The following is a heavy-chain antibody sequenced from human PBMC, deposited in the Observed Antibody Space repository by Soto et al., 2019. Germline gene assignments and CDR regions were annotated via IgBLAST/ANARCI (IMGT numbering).Heavy chain of an antibody. CDR2: IIPIFGTG. CDR3: ARGHGYNGAHFDY. V-gene: IGHV1-69*01. CDR1: GGTFSSYT. Sequence: QMQLVQSGAEVKKPGSSVKVSCKTSGGTFSSYTLTWVRQAPGQGLEWMGGIIPIFGTGNYAQKFQGRVTITAEESTSTAYMELGSLRYEDTAVYYCARGHGYNGAHFDYWGQGTLVTVSS. D-gene: IGHD6-25*01. J-gene: IGHJ4*02.